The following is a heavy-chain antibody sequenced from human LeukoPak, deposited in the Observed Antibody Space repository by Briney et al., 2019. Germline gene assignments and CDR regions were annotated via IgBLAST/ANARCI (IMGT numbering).Heavy chain of an antibody. D-gene: IGHD2-2*02. J-gene: IGHJ4*02. CDR1: GFTFSSYA. Sequence: GRSLRLSCAASGFTFSSYAMHWVRQAPGKGLEWVAVISYDGSNKYYADSVKGRFTISRDNSKSTLYLQMSSLRVEDTAVYYCARSGIQSGYCSSTSCYTGYWGQGTLVTVSS. V-gene: IGHV3-30-3*01. CDR2: ISYDGSNK. CDR3: ARSGIQSGYCSSTSCYTGY.